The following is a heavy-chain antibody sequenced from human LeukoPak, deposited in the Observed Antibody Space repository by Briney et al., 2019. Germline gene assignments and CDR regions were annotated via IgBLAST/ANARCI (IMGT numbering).Heavy chain of an antibody. Sequence: GGSLRLSYAASGFTFSSYAMSWVRQAPGTGLEWVSVMSGSGDTTYYADSVKGRFTISRDNSKNTLYLQMNSLRVEDTAVYYCAKDPFVEARSLWFDPWGQGTLVTVSS. J-gene: IGHJ5*02. V-gene: IGHV3-23*01. CDR2: MSGSGDTT. D-gene: IGHD1-26*01. CDR1: GFTFSSYA. CDR3: AKDPFVEARSLWFDP.